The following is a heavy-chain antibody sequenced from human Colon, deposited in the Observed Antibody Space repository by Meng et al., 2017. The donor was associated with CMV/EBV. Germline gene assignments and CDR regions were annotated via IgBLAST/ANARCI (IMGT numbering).Heavy chain of an antibody. CDR1: GFTFSSYA. J-gene: IGHJ2*01. Sequence: GESLKISCAASGFTFSSYAMHWVRQAPGKGLEWVAVISYDGSNKYYADSVKGRFTISRDNSKNTLYLQMNSLRAEDTAVYYCARQRGPSYFDLWGRGTLVTVSS. CDR2: ISYDGSNK. CDR3: ARQRGPSYFDL. V-gene: IGHV3-30-3*01. D-gene: IGHD5-12*01.